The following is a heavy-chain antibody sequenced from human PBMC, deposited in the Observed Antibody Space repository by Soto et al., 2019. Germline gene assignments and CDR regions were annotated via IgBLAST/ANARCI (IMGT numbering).Heavy chain of an antibody. CDR1: GFAFSSYG. D-gene: IGHD2-15*01. V-gene: IGHV3-33*01. Sequence: QVQLVESGGGVVQPGRSLRLSCAVSGFAFSSYGMHWVRQAPGKGLEWVAVIWLDGSNQFYADSVKGRFTISRDNSKNMLYLQMNSLRAEDTAVYYCARTKDGSKMRAFDYWGQGALVTVSS. CDR2: IWLDGSNQ. CDR3: ARTKDGSKMRAFDY. J-gene: IGHJ4*02.